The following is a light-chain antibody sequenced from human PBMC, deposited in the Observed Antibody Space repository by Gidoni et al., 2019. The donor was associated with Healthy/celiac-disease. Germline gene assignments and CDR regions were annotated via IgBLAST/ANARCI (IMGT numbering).Light chain of an antibody. J-gene: IGKJ1*01. CDR2: GAS. CDR3: QQYNNWPPWT. V-gene: IGKV3-15*01. Sequence: DIVMTQSPATLSVSPGERATLSCRASQSVSSNLAWYQQQPGQAPRLRICGASTRATGIPARFSGSGSGTEFTLTISSLQSEDFAVYYCQQYNNWPPWTFGQGTKVEIK. CDR1: QSVSSN.